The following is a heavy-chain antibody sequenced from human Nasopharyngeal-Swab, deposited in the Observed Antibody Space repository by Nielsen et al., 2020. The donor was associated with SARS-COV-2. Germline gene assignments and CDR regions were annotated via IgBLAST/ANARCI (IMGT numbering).Heavy chain of an antibody. CDR2: IYYSGST. D-gene: IGHD6-13*01. J-gene: IGHJ6*02. Sequence: SETLSLTCTVSGGSISSSSYYWGWIRQPPGKGLEWIGSIYYSGSTYYNPPLKSRVTISVDTSKNQFSLKLSSVTAADTAVYYCVGSSWYGDYYYYGMDVWGQGTTVTVSS. V-gene: IGHV4-39*07. CDR1: GGSISSSSYY. CDR3: VGSSWYGDYYYYGMDV.